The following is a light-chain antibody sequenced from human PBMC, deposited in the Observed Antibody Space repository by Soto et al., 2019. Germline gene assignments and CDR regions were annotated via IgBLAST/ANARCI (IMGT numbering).Light chain of an antibody. J-gene: IGKJ4*01. CDR3: HHVMHYPLT. V-gene: IGKV1-9*01. CDR2: SAS. CDR1: QDISTH. Sequence: DIQLTQSPSFLSASVGDRVTITCRASQDISTHLAWYQQKPGRAPKLLISSASTLQSGVPSGFSGSVSGTEFTLTISSLQPEDFETYYCHHVMHYPLTFGGGTKVEIK.